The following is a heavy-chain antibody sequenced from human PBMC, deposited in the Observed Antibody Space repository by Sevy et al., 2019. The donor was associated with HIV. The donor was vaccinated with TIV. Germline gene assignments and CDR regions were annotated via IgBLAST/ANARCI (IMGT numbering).Heavy chain of an antibody. D-gene: IGHD1-1*01. CDR2: ISSSSSYI. CDR3: ARQLPIHRWGSFDI. J-gene: IGHJ3*02. Sequence: GGSLRLSCAASGFTFSSYSMNWVRQAPGKGLEWVSSISSSSSYIYYADSVKGRFTISRDNAKNSLYLQMNSLRAEDTAVYYCARQLPIHRWGSFDIWGRGTMVTVSS. CDR1: GFTFSSYS. V-gene: IGHV3-21*01.